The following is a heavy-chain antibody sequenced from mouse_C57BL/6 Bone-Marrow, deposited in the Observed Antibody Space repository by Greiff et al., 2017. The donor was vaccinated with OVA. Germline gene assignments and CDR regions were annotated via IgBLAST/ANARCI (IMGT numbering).Heavy chain of an antibody. CDR1: GFTFSSYG. V-gene: IGHV5-6*01. Sequence: EVKLVESGGDLVKPGGSLKLSCAASGFTFSSYGMSWVRQTPDKRLEWVATISSGGSYTYYPDSVKGRFTISRDNAKNTLYLQMSSLKSEDTAMYYGARYYGSSPAWFAYWGQGTLVTVSA. D-gene: IGHD1-1*01. J-gene: IGHJ3*01. CDR3: ARYYGSSPAWFAY. CDR2: ISSGGSYT.